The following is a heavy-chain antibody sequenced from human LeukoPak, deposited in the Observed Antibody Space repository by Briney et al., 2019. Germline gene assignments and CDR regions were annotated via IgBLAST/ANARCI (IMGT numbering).Heavy chain of an antibody. CDR3: AKDNRKTPP. V-gene: IGHV3-23*01. D-gene: IGHD1-14*01. Sequence: PGGSLRLSCAASGFTFSSYAISWVRQAPGKGLEWVSAISGSGGSTYYADSVEGRCPISRDNSKNTLYLQLNRLRAEDTAVYYCAKDNRKTPPWGQGTLVTVRS. J-gene: IGHJ5*02. CDR1: GFTFSSYA. CDR2: ISGSGGST.